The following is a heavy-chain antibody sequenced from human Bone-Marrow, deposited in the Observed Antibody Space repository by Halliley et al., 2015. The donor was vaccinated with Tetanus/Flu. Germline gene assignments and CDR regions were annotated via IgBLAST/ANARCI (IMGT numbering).Heavy chain of an antibody. CDR1: GYTFTSYY. CDR2: INPSATSST. D-gene: IGHD2-15*01. CDR3: VGGGRGN. J-gene: IGHJ4*02. V-gene: IGHV1-46*01. Sequence: QLVQSGAEVKKPGASVKVSCKASGYTFTSYYMHWVRQAPGQGLEWMGIINPSATSSTSYAQNFQGRVTMTRDMSTSTVYMELSSLRSEDTAVYYCVGGGRGNWGQGTLVTVSP.